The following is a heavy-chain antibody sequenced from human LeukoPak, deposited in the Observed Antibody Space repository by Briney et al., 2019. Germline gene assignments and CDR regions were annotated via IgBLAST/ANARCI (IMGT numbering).Heavy chain of an antibody. D-gene: IGHD2-15*01. Sequence: GRSLRLSCAASGFTFNNYAMNWVRQAPGKGLEWVAALSHDGGTKYYADSVKGRFTCSRDNSKNTLYLQMNSLRAEDTAVYYCARDSHTHYFDSWGQGTLVTVSS. CDR2: LSHDGGTK. CDR1: GFTFNNYA. V-gene: IGHV3-30-3*01. CDR3: ARDSHTHYFDS. J-gene: IGHJ4*02.